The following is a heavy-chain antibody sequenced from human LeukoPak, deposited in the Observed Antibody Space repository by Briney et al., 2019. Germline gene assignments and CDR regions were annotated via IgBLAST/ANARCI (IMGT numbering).Heavy chain of an antibody. D-gene: IGHD3-16*01. CDR3: ARDLGLGGY. V-gene: IGHV3-64*01. CDR2: ISSNGGST. J-gene: IGHJ4*02. CDR1: GFTLSSYA. Sequence: GGSLRLSCAASGFTLSSYAMHWVRQAPGKGLEYVSAISSNGGSTYYANSVKGRFTISRDNSKNTLYLQMGSLRAEDMAVYYCARDLGLGGYWGQGTLVTVSS.